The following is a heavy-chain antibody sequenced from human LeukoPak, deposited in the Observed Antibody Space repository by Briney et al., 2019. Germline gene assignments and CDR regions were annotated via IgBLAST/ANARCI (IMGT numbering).Heavy chain of an antibody. CDR3: ARLPAGVDRSGGSCYFDY. V-gene: IGHV1-46*01. CDR2: NNRSGGST. D-gene: IGHD2-15*01. Sequence: ASVKVSCKASAYTFTSYYMHWVRQAPGQGLERMGINNRSGGSTSYAQKFQGRVTMTRDTSTSTVYMELSSRRSEDTAVYYCARLPAGVDRSGGSCYFDYWGQGTLVTVSS. CDR1: AYTFTSYY. J-gene: IGHJ4*02.